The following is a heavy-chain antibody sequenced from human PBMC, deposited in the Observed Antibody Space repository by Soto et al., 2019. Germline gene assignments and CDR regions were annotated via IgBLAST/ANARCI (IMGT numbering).Heavy chain of an antibody. CDR3: ARCAVAGTRYCYYYYMDV. J-gene: IGHJ6*03. D-gene: IGHD6-19*01. CDR2: ISAYNGNT. Sequence: ASVKVSCKASGYTFTSYGISWVRQAPGQGLEWMGWISAYNGNTNYAQKLQGRVTMTTDTSTSTAYMELRSLRSDDTAVYYCARCAVAGTRYCYYYYMDVWGKGTTVTVSS. V-gene: IGHV1-18*01. CDR1: GYTFTSYG.